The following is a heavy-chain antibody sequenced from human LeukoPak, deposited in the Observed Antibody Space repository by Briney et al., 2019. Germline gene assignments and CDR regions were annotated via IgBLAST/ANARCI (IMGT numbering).Heavy chain of an antibody. V-gene: IGHV3-23*01. D-gene: IGHD3-10*01. CDR3: AKGTRGSGTSYNDDY. CDR1: GFTFSSYA. CDR2: IGGSGDGT. J-gene: IGHJ4*02. Sequence: GVSLRLSCAASGFTFSSYAMSWVRQAPGKGLEWVSTIGGSGDGTYYADSVKGRFTISRDNPKNTLYLQMNSLRAEDTAIYYCAKGTRGSGTSYNDDYWGQGTLVTVSS.